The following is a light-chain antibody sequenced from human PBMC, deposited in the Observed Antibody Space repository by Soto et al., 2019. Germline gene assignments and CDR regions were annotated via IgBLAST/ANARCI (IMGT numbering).Light chain of an antibody. CDR1: SGDVDAFDY. Sequence: QSVLTQPASVSGSPGQSITISCTGTSGDVDAFDYVSWYQQHPGKAPKLMIFEVSDRPSGVSDRFSGSKSGSTASLTISGLQAEDEADYYCSSYAGSSNVFGTGTKVTVL. V-gene: IGLV2-14*01. J-gene: IGLJ1*01. CDR3: SSYAGSSNV. CDR2: EVS.